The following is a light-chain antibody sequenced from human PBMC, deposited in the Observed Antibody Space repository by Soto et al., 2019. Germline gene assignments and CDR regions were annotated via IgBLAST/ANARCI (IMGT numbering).Light chain of an antibody. CDR3: SSYTSSSTLV. V-gene: IGLV2-14*01. CDR2: DVS. CDR1: XXDVGGYNY. J-gene: IGLJ2*01. Sequence: QSALTQPASVSGSPGQSITISCXXXXXDVGGYNYVSWYQQHPGKAPKLMIYDVSNRPSGVSNRFSGSKSGNTASLTISGLQAEDEADYYCSSYTSSSTLVFGGGTKVTVL.